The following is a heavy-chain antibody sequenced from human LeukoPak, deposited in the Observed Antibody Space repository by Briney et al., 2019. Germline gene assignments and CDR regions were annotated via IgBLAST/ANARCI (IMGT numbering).Heavy chain of an antibody. Sequence: GESLKISCKGSGYSFTNYSIGWVRQMPGKGLEWMGIIYPGDSDTRYIPSFQGQVTISADKSINTAYLQWSSLKASDTAMYYCARRVDSYWFFDYWGQGTLVTVSS. D-gene: IGHD1-26*01. J-gene: IGHJ4*02. V-gene: IGHV5-51*01. CDR3: ARRVDSYWFFDY. CDR2: IYPGDSDT. CDR1: GYSFTNYS.